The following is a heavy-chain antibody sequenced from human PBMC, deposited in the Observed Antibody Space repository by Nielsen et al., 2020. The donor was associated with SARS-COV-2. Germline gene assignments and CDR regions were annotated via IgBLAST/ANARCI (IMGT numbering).Heavy chain of an antibody. D-gene: IGHD3-10*01. J-gene: IGHJ3*01. CDR2: VSASGGST. V-gene: IGHV3-23*01. CDR1: GFTFNIYA. CDR3: AKDGVVRGDALDL. Sequence: GESLKISCAASGFTFNIYAMAWDRRAPGRGLQWVTGVSASGGSTYYTDSVKGRFSISRDNSKNTLFLQMHSLRVEDTALYYCAKDGVVRGDALDLWGQGTMVTVSS.